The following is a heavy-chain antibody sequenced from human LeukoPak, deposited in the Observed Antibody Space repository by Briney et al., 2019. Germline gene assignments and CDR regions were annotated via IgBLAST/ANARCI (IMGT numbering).Heavy chain of an antibody. Sequence: PGGSLRLSCAASGFTFSSYSMNWVRQAPGKGLEWVSYISSSSSTIYYADSVKGRFTISRDNAKNSLYLQMNSLRAEDTAAYYCARVQSSSSWYVVRAYYYYGMDVWGQGTTVTVSS. J-gene: IGHJ6*02. CDR3: ARVQSSSSWYVVRAYYYYGMDV. V-gene: IGHV3-48*04. CDR1: GFTFSSYS. D-gene: IGHD6-13*01. CDR2: ISSSSSTI.